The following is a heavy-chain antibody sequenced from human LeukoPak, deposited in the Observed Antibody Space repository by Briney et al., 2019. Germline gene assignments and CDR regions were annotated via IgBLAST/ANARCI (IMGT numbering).Heavy chain of an antibody. CDR2: INHSGST. V-gene: IGHV4-34*01. CDR3: ARVSIAAAGNENWFDP. J-gene: IGHJ5*02. CDR1: GGSFSGYY. Sequence: SEALSLTCAVYGGSFSGYYWRWIRQPPGKGLEWIGEINHSGSTNYNPSLKSRVTISVDTSKNQFSLKLSSVTAADTAVYYCARVSIAAAGNENWFDPWGQGTLVTVSS. D-gene: IGHD6-13*01.